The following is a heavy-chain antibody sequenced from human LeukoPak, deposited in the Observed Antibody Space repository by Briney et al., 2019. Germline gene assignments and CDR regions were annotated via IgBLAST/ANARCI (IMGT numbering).Heavy chain of an antibody. J-gene: IGHJ4*02. D-gene: IGHD5-12*01. CDR1: GGSISSGGYS. V-gene: IGHV4-30-2*01. CDR2: IYHSVST. Sequence: SQTLSLTCAVSGGSISSGGYSWSWIRQPPGKGLEWIGYIYHSVSTYYNPSLKSRVTISVDRSKNQFSLKLSSVTAADTAVYYCARSDIVATILDYWSQGTLVTVSS. CDR3: ARSDIVATILDY.